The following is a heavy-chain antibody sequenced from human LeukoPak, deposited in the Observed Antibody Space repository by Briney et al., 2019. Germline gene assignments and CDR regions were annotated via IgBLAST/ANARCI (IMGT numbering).Heavy chain of an antibody. Sequence: GGSLRLSCAASGFTFSSYAMSWVRQAPGKGLERVSAISGSGGSTYYADSVKGRFTISRDNSKNTLYLQMNSLRAEDTAVYYCSTLTSRGLSDSWGQGTLVTVSS. D-gene: IGHD4-11*01. CDR3: STLTSRGLSDS. V-gene: IGHV3-23*01. CDR1: GFTFSSYA. J-gene: IGHJ4*02. CDR2: ISGSGGST.